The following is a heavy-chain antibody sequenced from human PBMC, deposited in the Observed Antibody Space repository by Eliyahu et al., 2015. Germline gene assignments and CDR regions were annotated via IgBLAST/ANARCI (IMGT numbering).Heavy chain of an antibody. CDR3: AKDDRYSGSYISVDY. D-gene: IGHD1-26*01. CDR1: RFTFSDYA. V-gene: IGHV3-30*18. J-gene: IGHJ4*02. CDR2: ISYDEKHK. Sequence: QVQLVESGGGXVQPGTSLRLSCAASRFTFSDYAMHWVRQAPGKGLEWVAVISYDEKHKYYADSVKGRFTISRDNSKNTLYLQMNSLRLEDTAVYYCAKDDRYSGSYISVDYWGQGTLVTVSS.